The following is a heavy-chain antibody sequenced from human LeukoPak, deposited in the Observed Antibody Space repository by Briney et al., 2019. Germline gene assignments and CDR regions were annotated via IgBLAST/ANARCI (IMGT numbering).Heavy chain of an antibody. Sequence: SQTLSLTCTVSGGSISSGGYYWSWIRQHPGKGLEWIGYIYYSGSTYYNPSLKSRVTISVDTSKNQFSLKLSSVTAADTAVYYCARVRSIAPYCSSTSCFRWFDPWGQGTLVTVS. CDR3: ARVRSIAPYCSSTSCFRWFDP. V-gene: IGHV4-31*03. D-gene: IGHD2-2*01. J-gene: IGHJ5*02. CDR1: GGSISSGGYY. CDR2: IYYSGST.